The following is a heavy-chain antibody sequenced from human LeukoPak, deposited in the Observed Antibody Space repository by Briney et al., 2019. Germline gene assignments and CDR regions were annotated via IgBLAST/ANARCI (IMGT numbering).Heavy chain of an antibody. J-gene: IGHJ4*02. Sequence: SVKVSCKASGGTFSSYAISWARQAPGQGLEWMGGIIPIFGTANYAQKFQGRVTITADESTSTAYMELSSLRSEDTAVYYCARDSAMTYGGNSGSYFDYWGQGTLVTVSS. D-gene: IGHD4-23*01. CDR1: GGTFSSYA. V-gene: IGHV1-69*01. CDR3: ARDSAMTYGGNSGSYFDY. CDR2: IIPIFGTA.